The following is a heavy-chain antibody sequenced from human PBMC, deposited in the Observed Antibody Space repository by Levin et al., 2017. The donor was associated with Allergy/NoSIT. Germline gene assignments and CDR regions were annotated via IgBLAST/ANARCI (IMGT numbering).Heavy chain of an antibody. D-gene: IGHD6-19*01. Sequence: GESLKISCAASGFTFSSYGMHWVRQAPGKGLEWVAVISSDGRKKFYADSVKGRFTISRDNSKNTLDLQMKSLRAEDTAVYYCAKDVYGSGWYPLGNDAFEMWGQGTKVSVSS. V-gene: IGHV3-30*18. CDR1: GFTFSSYG. CDR3: AKDVYGSGWYPLGNDAFEM. CDR2: ISSDGRKK. J-gene: IGHJ3*02.